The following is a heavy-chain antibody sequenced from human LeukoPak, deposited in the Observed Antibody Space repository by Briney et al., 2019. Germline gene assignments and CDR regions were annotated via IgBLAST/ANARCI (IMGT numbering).Heavy chain of an antibody. J-gene: IGHJ6*03. D-gene: IGHD4-11*01. CDR1: GGTFSSYA. CDR2: IIPIFGTA. CDR3: ARGDGAAGTTVYYYYYMDV. Sequence: SVKVSCKASGGTFSSYAISWVRQAPGQGLEWMGGIIPIFGTANYAQKFQGRVTITADKSTSTAYMELSSLRSEDTAVYYCARGDGAAGTTVYYYYYMDVWGKGTTVTVSS. V-gene: IGHV1-69*06.